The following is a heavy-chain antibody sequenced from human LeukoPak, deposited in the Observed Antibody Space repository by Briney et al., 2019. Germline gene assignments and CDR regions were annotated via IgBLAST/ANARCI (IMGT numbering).Heavy chain of an antibody. CDR1: GFTFSSYA. V-gene: IGHV3-23*01. CDR3: AKDSYYDSSGYHVY. D-gene: IGHD3-22*01. Sequence: GGSLRLSCAAFGFTFSSYAMSWVRQAPGKGLEWVSAISGSGGSTYYADSVKGRFTISRDNSKNTLYLQMNSLRAEDTAVYYCAKDSYYDSSGYHVYWGQGTLVTVSS. J-gene: IGHJ4*02. CDR2: ISGSGGST.